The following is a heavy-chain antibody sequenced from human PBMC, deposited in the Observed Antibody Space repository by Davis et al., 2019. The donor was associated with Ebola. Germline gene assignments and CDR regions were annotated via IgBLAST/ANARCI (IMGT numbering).Heavy chain of an antibody. Sequence: GESLKISCAASGFIFRNYWMHWVRQAPEKGLVWVSRINVDGSSTSYADSVKGRFTISRDNSKNILFLQMNSLRAEDTAVFYCCRSGSHLDAFDFWGQGTMVTVSS. CDR1: GFIFRNYW. J-gene: IGHJ3*01. D-gene: IGHD1-26*01. CDR2: INVDGSST. CDR3: CRSGSHLDAFDF. V-gene: IGHV3-74*01.